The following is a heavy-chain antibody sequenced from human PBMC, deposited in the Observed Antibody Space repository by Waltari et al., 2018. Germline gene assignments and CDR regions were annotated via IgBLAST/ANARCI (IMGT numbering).Heavy chain of an antibody. CDR3: ATGERIVGATWGY. CDR1: GGSFSGYY. J-gene: IGHJ4*02. V-gene: IGHV4-34*01. CDR2: INHSGST. Sequence: QVQLQQWGAGLLKPSETLSLTCAVYGGSFSGYYWSWIRQPPGKGLEWIGEINHSGSTNDNPSVRSRVTISGDTSKNQCSLKLSSVTAADTAVYYCATGERIVGATWGYWGQGTLVTVSS. D-gene: IGHD1-26*01.